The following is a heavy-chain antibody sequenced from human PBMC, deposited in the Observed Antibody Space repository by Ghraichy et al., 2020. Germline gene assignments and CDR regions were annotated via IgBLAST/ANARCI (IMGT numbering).Heavy chain of an antibody. Sequence: GESLNISCAASGFMFSSYWVTWVRQAPGKGLAWVANVKPDGGEKNYVGSVKGRFTISRDNAKKSLYLQMNSLRAEDTAVYYCAKCRGTTWNDALDVWGQGTMVTVSS. CDR3: AKCRGTTWNDALDV. V-gene: IGHV3-7*01. CDR2: VKPDGGEK. CDR1: GFMFSSYW. D-gene: IGHD1-1*01. J-gene: IGHJ3*01.